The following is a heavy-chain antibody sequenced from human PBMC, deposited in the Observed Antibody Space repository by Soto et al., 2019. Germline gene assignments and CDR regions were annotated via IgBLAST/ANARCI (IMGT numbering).Heavy chain of an antibody. CDR3: ARGVVVVAATTEYFQH. CDR1: GGTFSSYT. CDR2: IIPTLGIA. V-gene: IGHV1-69*02. D-gene: IGHD2-15*01. J-gene: IGHJ1*01. Sequence: QVQLVQSGAEVKKPGSSVKVSCKASGGTFSSYTISWVRQAPGQGLEWMGRIIPTLGIANYAQKFQGRVTITADKSTSTAYMELSSLRSEDTAVYYCARGVVVVAATTEYFQHWGQGTLVTVSS.